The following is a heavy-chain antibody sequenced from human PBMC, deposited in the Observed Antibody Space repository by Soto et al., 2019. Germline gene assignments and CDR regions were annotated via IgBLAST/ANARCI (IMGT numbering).Heavy chain of an antibody. J-gene: IGHJ6*02. CDR1: GYTFSTYA. V-gene: IGHV1-3*01. CDR3: ARGKGMEENYYYYGMDI. D-gene: IGHD1-1*01. Sequence: QVQVVQSGAEVKKPGASVKIYCKASGYTFSTYAMHWVRQAPGQSLDWMGWINGGTGQTRYSQRFQDRVTITRDTSAKTTYMDLTSLRSEDTAVYYCARGKGMEENYYYYGMDIWGQGTTVTVSS. CDR2: INGGTGQT.